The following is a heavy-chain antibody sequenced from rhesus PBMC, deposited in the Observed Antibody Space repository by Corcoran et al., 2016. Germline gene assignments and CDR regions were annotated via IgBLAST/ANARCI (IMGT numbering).Heavy chain of an antibody. V-gene: IGHV4-122*02. CDR2: ILYSEST. CDR1: GYSISSGYG. Sequence: QLQLQESGPGLVKPSETLSLTCAVSGYSISSGYGWSWIRQPPGKGLEWIGYILYSESTSYTPSLKSRVTISRDTSTNQFSLKLSSVTAADTAVYYCARGSTVLVVVATDAFDFWGQGLRVTVSS. J-gene: IGHJ3*01. CDR3: ARGSTVLVVVATDAFDF. D-gene: IGHD2-21*01.